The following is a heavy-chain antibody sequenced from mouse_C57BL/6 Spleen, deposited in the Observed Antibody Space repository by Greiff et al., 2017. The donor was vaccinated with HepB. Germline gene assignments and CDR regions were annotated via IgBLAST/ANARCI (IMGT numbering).Heavy chain of an antibody. CDR1: GYTFTDYY. V-gene: IGHV1-75*01. Sequence: QVQLKESGPELVKPGASVKISCKASGYTFTDYYINWVKQRPGQGLEWIGWIFPGSGSTYYNEKFKGKATLTVDISSSTAYMLLSSLTSEDSAVYFCAREAAYYGSSYGYFDVWGTGTTVTVSS. CDR2: IFPGSGST. J-gene: IGHJ1*03. D-gene: IGHD1-1*01. CDR3: AREAAYYGSSYGYFDV.